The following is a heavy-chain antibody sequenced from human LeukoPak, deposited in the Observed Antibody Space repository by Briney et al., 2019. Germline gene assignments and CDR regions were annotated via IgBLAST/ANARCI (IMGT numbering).Heavy chain of an antibody. V-gene: IGHV3-7*01. CDR3: ARDHRDTAMGGDYYYYGMDV. J-gene: IGHJ6*01. D-gene: IGHD5-18*01. Sequence: DSVKGRFTISRDNAKNSLYLQMSSLRADDTAVYYCARDHRDTAMGGDYYYYGMDVWGQGTTVTVSS.